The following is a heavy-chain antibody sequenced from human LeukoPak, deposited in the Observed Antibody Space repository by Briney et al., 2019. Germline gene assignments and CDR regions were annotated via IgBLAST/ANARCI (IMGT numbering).Heavy chain of an antibody. CDR2: IYTSGST. CDR3: ARDSGYPQVVFDY. V-gene: IGHV4-4*07. D-gene: IGHD3-22*01. J-gene: IGHJ4*02. CDR1: VGSISSYY. Sequence: SETLSLTCTVSVGSISSYYWSWIRQPAGKGLEWIGRIYTSGSTNYNPSLKSRVTMSFAASKHQFSLKLSSVTGADTAVYYCARDSGYPQVVFDYWGQGTLVTVSS.